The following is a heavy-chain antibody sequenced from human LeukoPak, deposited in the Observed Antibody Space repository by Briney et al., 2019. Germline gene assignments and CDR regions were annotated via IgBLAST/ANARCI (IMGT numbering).Heavy chain of an antibody. CDR2: INGDGSST. CDR3: ARVSRSSSSSLVPDYYYYYGMDV. J-gene: IGHJ6*02. Sequence: PGGSLTLSCAASGFTFSSYWMHWVRQAPGKGLVWVSRINGDGSSTSYADSVKGRFTISRDNAKNTLYLQMNSLRAEDTAVYYCARVSRSSSSSLVPDYYYYYGMDVWGQGTTVTVSS. V-gene: IGHV3-74*01. D-gene: IGHD6-6*01. CDR1: GFTFSSYW.